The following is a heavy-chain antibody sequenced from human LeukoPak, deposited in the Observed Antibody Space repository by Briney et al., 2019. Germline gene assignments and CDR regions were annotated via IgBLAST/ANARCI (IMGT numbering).Heavy chain of an antibody. CDR2: IIPIFGTA. J-gene: IGHJ3*02. V-gene: IGHV1-69*01. D-gene: IGHD3-22*01. CDR3: ARDSITMTAFDI. Sequence: ASVKVSCKASGGTFSSYAISWVRQAPGQGLEWMGGIIPIFGTANYAQKFQGRVAITADESTSTAYMELSSLRSEDTAVYYCARDSITMTAFDIWGQGTMVTVSS. CDR1: GGTFSSYA.